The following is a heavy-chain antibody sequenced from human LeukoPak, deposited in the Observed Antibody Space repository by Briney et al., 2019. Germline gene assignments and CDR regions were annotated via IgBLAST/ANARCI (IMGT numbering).Heavy chain of an antibody. Sequence: PGRSLGLSCAASGFTFDDYAMHWVRQAPGKGLEWVSGISWNSGSIGYADSVKGRFTISRDNAKNSLYLQMNSLRAEDTALYYCAKAVPRYCSSTSCYSNGMDVWGQGTTVTVSS. V-gene: IGHV3-9*01. J-gene: IGHJ6*02. CDR1: GFTFDDYA. CDR2: ISWNSGSI. D-gene: IGHD2-2*01. CDR3: AKAVPRYCSSTSCYSNGMDV.